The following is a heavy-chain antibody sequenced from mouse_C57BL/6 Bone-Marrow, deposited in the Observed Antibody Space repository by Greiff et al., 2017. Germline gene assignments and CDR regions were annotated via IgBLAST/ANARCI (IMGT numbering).Heavy chain of an antibody. Sequence: QVQLQQPGAELVRPGSSVKLSCKASGYTFTSYWMDWVKQRPGQGLEWIGNIYPSDSETHYNQKFKDKATLTVDKSSSTAYMQLSSLTSEDSAVYYCARKGYYCCSSLYYFDGWGQGTTLTVSS. CDR1: GYTFTSYW. CDR2: IYPSDSET. CDR3: ARKGYYCCSSLYYFDG. D-gene: IGHD1-1*01. V-gene: IGHV1-61*01. J-gene: IGHJ2*01.